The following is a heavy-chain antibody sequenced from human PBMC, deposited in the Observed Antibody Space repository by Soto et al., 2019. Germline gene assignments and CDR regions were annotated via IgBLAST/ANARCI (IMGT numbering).Heavy chain of an antibody. CDR3: ARLLGYCSSTSCFSDY. V-gene: IGHV3-33*01. CDR2: IWYDGSNK. J-gene: IGHJ4*02. D-gene: IGHD2-2*01. CDR1: GFTFSSYG. Sequence: PGGSLRLSCAASGFTFSSYGMHWVRQAPGKGLEWVAVIWYDGSNKYYADSVKGRFTISRDNSKNTLYLQMNSLRAEDTAVYYCARLLGYCSSTSCFSDYWGQGTLVTVSS.